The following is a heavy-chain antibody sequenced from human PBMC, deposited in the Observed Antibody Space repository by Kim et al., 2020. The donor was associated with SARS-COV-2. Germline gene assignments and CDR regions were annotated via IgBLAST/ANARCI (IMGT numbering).Heavy chain of an antibody. D-gene: IGHD5-18*01. Sequence: GGSLRLSCSGSGSTFSEYAIHWVRRAPGKGLEYVSATTRSGDGSFYADSVEGRFTVSRDNSKNTLYLQMNSLRVEDTSVYYCVKYGRSYGAVLWGQGTLVIVSS. CDR2: TTRSGDGS. J-gene: IGHJ4*02. CDR3: VKYGRSYGAVL. CDR1: GSTFSEYA. V-gene: IGHV3-64D*06.